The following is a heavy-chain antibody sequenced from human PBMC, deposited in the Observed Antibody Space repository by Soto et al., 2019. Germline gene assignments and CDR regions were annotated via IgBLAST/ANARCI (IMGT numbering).Heavy chain of an antibody. Sequence: QVQLVQSGAEVKKPGSSVQVSCKSSGGTFSSYAISWVRQAPGQGLEWMGGIIPISGTANYAQKFQGRVTITADESTSTVYMELSSLRSEDTAVYFCARSQGSSTSLEIYYYYYYGMDGWGQGTTVTVSS. CDR1: GGTFSSYA. CDR3: ARSQGSSTSLEIYYYYYYGMDG. V-gene: IGHV1-69*01. J-gene: IGHJ6*02. CDR2: IIPISGTA. D-gene: IGHD2-2*01.